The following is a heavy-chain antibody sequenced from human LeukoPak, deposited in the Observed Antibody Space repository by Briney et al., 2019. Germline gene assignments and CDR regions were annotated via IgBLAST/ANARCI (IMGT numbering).Heavy chain of an antibody. D-gene: IGHD2-2*01. CDR1: GGSISSGDYY. CDR2: VYYTGST. V-gene: IGHV4-30-4*08. J-gene: IGHJ2*01. CDR3: ASRFCVSTTCAYWYFDL. Sequence: SETLSLTCSVTGGSISSGDYYWSWLRQPPGKGLEWIGYVYYTGSTHYNPSLKSRATISMDTSKHQYSLKLSSVTAADTAVYYCASRFCVSTTCAYWYFDLWGRGTLVTVSS.